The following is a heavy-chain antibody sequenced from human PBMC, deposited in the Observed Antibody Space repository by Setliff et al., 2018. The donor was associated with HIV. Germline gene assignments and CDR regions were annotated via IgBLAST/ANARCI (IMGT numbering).Heavy chain of an antibody. CDR3: ARSRYSGSYPPHAFDI. CDR1: GYTFTGYY. D-gene: IGHD1-26*01. V-gene: IGHV1-2*06. Sequence: ASVKVSCKASGYTFTGYYMHWVRQAPGQGLEWMGRINPNSGGTNYAQKFQGRVTMTRDTSISTASMELSRLRSEDTAVYYCARSRYSGSYPPHAFDIWGQGTMVTVSS. CDR2: INPNSGGT. J-gene: IGHJ3*02.